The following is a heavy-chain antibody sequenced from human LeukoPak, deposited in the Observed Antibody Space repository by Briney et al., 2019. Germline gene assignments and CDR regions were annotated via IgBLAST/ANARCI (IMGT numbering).Heavy chain of an antibody. CDR2: IFYSGST. CDR3: ARGAGPGSSGKIDY. Sequence: SETLTLTCTVSGGSVSGYYWSWIRQPPGKGLEWIGYIFYSGSTNYSPSLKSRVSISVDTSKNQFSLKLSSVTAADTAVYYCARGAGPGSSGKIDYWGQGALVTVSS. J-gene: IGHJ4*02. D-gene: IGHD6-19*01. V-gene: IGHV4-59*02. CDR1: GGSVSGYY.